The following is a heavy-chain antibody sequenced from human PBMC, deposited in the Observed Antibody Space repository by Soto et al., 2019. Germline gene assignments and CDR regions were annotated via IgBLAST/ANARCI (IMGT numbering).Heavy chain of an antibody. CDR1: GFTFSSYG. Sequence: QVQLVESGGGVVQPGRSLRLSCAASGFTFSSYGMHWVRQAPGKGLEWVTVISTDGSNKYYADSVKGRFTISRDNSKNTLYLQLNSLRAEDTAVYYCAKDLGGLVYTFDYWGQGTLVTVFS. J-gene: IGHJ4*02. V-gene: IGHV3-30*18. CDR3: AKDLGGLVYTFDY. CDR2: ISTDGSNK. D-gene: IGHD6-19*01.